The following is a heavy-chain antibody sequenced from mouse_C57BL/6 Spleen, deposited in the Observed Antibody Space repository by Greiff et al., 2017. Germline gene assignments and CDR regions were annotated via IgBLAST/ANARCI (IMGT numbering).Heavy chain of an antibody. J-gene: IGHJ2*01. Sequence: VQLQQPGAELVKPGASVKLSCKASGYTFTSYWMQWVKQRPGQGLEWIGEIDPSDSYTNYNQKFKGKATLTVDTSSSTAYMQLSSLTSEDSAVYYCARWSLGDFDYWGQGTTLTVSS. CDR1: GYTFTSYW. V-gene: IGHV1-50*01. CDR3: ARWSLGDFDY. CDR2: IDPSDSYT. D-gene: IGHD4-1*01.